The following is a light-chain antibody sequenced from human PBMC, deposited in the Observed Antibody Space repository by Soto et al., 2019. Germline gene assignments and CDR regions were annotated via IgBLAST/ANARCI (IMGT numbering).Light chain of an antibody. CDR3: CSYAGRYTDV. CDR2: DVS. Sequence: QSALTQPRSVSGSPGQSVTISCTGTNSDVGGYNYVSWYQQHPGKAPKLMIYDVSKRPSGVPDRFSGSKSGNTASLTISGLQAEDEADYYCCSYAGRYTDVFGTGTKVTVL. CDR1: NSDVGGYNY. J-gene: IGLJ1*01. V-gene: IGLV2-11*01.